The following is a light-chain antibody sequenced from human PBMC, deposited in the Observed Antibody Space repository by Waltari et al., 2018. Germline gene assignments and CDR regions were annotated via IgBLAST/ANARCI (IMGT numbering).Light chain of an antibody. V-gene: IGKV4-1*01. Sequence: DIVLTQSQPSLAVSLGERATLNCKYSQSVLSNSNNKYYLGWYQQKPGQTPKLLITWSSTRESGVPGRFSGSGSGSDFTLTISSLQAEDVAVYFCQQCYTFPYTFGQGTKLEIK. J-gene: IGKJ2*01. CDR2: WSS. CDR1: QSVLSNSNNKYY. CDR3: QQCYTFPYT.